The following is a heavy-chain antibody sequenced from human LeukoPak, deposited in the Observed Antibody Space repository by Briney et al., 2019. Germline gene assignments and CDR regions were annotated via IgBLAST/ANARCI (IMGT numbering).Heavy chain of an antibody. J-gene: IGHJ4*02. D-gene: IGHD4/OR15-4a*01. CDR1: GFTFSSQW. CDR2: ISGSGGST. V-gene: IGHV3-23*01. CDR3: AKTPYGGTVGYFDY. Sequence: GGSLRLSCTASGFTFSSQWMSWVRQAPGKGLEWVSAISGSGGSTYYADSVKGRFTISRDNSKNTLYLQMNSLRAEDTAVYYCAKTPYGGTVGYFDYWGQGTLVTVSS.